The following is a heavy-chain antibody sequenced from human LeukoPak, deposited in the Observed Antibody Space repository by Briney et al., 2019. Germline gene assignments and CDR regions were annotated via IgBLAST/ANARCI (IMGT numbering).Heavy chain of an antibody. CDR2: ISYSGST. V-gene: IGHV4-59*08. D-gene: IGHD3-22*01. J-gene: IGHJ4*02. CDR3: ARIMRGSRGYYHFDY. CDR1: GGSISIYY. Sequence: SETLSLTCTVSGGSISIYYWSWIRQPPGKGLEWIGYISYSGSTSYNPSLKSRVTMSVDTSKNQFSLKLSSVTAADTAVYYCARIMRGSRGYYHFDYWGQGTLVTVSS.